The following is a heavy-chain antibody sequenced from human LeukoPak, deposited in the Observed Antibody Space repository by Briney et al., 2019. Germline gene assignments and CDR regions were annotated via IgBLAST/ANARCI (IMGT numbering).Heavy chain of an antibody. J-gene: IGHJ4*02. V-gene: IGHV4-38-2*01. D-gene: IGHD3-10*01. CDR2: IYHSGST. Sequence: SETLSLTCAVSGYSISSGYYWGWIRQPPGKGLEWIGSIYHSGSTYYNPSLKSRVTISVDTSKNQFSLKLSSVTAADTAVYYCARLLTIIYYFDYWGQGTLVTVSS. CDR3: ARLLTIIYYFDY. CDR1: GYSISSGYY.